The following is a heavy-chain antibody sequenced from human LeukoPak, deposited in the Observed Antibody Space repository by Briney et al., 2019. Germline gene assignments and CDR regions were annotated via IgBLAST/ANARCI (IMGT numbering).Heavy chain of an antibody. D-gene: IGHD2-2*01. V-gene: IGHV1-69*13. Sequence: VASVKVSCKASGGTFSSYAISWVRQAPGQGLEWMGGIIPIFGIANYAQKFQGRVTITADESTSTAYMELRSLRSEDTAVYYCARYCSSTSCPISDWGQGTLVTVSS. CDR1: GGTFSSYA. J-gene: IGHJ4*02. CDR3: ARYCSSTSCPISD. CDR2: IIPIFGIA.